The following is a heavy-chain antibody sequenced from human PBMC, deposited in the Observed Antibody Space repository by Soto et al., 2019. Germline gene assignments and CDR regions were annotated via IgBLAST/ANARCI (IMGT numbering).Heavy chain of an antibody. D-gene: IGHD2-15*01. CDR3: TIGFGASHPPFD. V-gene: IGHV3-23*01. CDR1: GFTFRSYA. CDR2: ISGSGDRA. J-gene: IGHJ4*01. Sequence: PGGSLRLSCAASGFTFRSYAMNWVRQAPGKGPEWVSSISGSGDRAYHANSVKGRFTISRDNSKNTLYLQVNSLRAEDTAVYYCTIGFGASHPPFD.